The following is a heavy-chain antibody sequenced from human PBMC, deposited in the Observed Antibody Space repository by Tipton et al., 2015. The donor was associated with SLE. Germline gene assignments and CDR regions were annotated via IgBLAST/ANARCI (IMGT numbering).Heavy chain of an antibody. CDR2: IYYSGST. CDR1: GGSISSSSYY. Sequence: TLSLTCTVSGGSISSSSYYWGWIRQPPGKGLEWIGSIYYSGSTYYNPSLKSRVTISVDTSKNQFSLKLSSVTAADTALYYCARAGGQWLVLGWGQGTLVTVSS. J-gene: IGHJ4*02. V-gene: IGHV4-39*07. CDR3: ARAGGQWLVLG. D-gene: IGHD6-19*01.